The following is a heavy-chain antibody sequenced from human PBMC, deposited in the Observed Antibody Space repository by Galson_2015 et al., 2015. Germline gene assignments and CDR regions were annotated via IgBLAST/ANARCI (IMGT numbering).Heavy chain of an antibody. D-gene: IGHD3-22*01. J-gene: IGHJ4*02. CDR3: ARTTVDSSGPHFDY. CDR1: GGSISGYY. V-gene: IGHV4-59*01. Sequence: LSLTCTVSGGSISGYYWSWIRQPPGKGLEWIGYVHYSGSTNYNPSLKRRVTISQDTSKNQFSLKLSSVTAADTAVYFCARTTVDSSGPHFDYWGQGTLVTVSS. CDR2: VHYSGST.